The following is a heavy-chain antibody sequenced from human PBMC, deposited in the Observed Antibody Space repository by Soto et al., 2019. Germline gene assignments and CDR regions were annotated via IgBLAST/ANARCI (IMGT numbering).Heavy chain of an antibody. Sequence: SETLSLTCTVSGGSISSSSYYWGWIRQPPGKGLEWIGSIYYSGSTYYNPSLKSRVTISVDTSKNQFSLKLSSVTAADTAVYYCARLVGVRSSDNFDYWGQGTLVTVSS. D-gene: IGHD3-22*01. V-gene: IGHV4-39*01. J-gene: IGHJ4*02. CDR3: ARLVGVRSSDNFDY. CDR2: IYYSGST. CDR1: GGSISSSSYY.